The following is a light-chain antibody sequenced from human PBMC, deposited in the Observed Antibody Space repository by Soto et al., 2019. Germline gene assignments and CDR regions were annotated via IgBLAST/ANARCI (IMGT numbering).Light chain of an antibody. CDR3: QKYCSSSWT. V-gene: IGKV3-20*01. CDR1: QSVSSSY. Sequence: EIVLTQSPGTLSLSPGERATLSCRASQSVSSSYLAWYQQKPGQPPRLVMYATSSRATGIPARFSGSGSGTDFTLTISRLEPEDFAVYYCQKYCSSSWTFCHGTKVDIK. CDR2: ATS. J-gene: IGKJ1*01.